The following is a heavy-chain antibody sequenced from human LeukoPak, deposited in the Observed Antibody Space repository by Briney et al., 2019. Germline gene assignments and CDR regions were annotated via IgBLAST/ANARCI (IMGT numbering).Heavy chain of an antibody. D-gene: IGHD1-14*01. CDR2: IYYSGST. Sequence: PSETLSLTCTVSGGSISSSSYYWGWIRQPPGKGLEWIGSIYYSGSTYSNPSLQSRVTISVDTSKNQFSLKLSSVTAADTAVYYCARDLLNHIEPYYYMDVWGKGTTVTVSS. CDR3: ARDLLNHIEPYYYMDV. V-gene: IGHV4-39*07. J-gene: IGHJ6*03. CDR1: GGSISSSSYY.